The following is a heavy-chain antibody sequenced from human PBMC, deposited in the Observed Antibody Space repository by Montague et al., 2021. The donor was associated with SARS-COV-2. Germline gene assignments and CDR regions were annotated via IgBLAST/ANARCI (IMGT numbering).Heavy chain of an antibody. CDR2: VHYTGTT. Sequence: SETLSLTCTVSGGSITVSRYDWGWIRQPPGNGLEWIGCVHYTGTTSYNESLKGRLTISVDTSENQFSLRMTSATASDTAVYYYARHGANAGSFDLWGHGTLVTVSS. CDR3: ARHGANAGSFDL. V-gene: IGHV4-39*01. J-gene: IGHJ3*01. D-gene: IGHD1-1*01. CDR1: GGSITVSRYD.